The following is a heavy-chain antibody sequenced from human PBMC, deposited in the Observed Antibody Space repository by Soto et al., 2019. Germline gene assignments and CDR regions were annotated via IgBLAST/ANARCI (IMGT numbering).Heavy chain of an antibody. Sequence: QVQLVESGGGVVQPGRSLRLSCAASGFTFSNYIMHWVRQAPGKGLEWVAIILHDGKNKYYEDSVKGRFTISRDNSKNTLYLQMNSLRTEDTAIYYCARDDEGGSYCDLGYWGQGTLVTVSS. CDR1: GFTFSNYI. V-gene: IGHV3-30*04. J-gene: IGHJ4*02. CDR2: ILHDGKNK. D-gene: IGHD3-10*01. CDR3: ARDDEGGSYCDLGY.